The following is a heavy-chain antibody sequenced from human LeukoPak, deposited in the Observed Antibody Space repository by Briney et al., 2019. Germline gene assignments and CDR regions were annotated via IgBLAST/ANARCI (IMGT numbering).Heavy chain of an antibody. Sequence: SETLSLTCTVSGGSIISNTHFWGWVRQPPGKNLEWIGNIYYSGASYYNPSLRGRVTISVDMSKNHFSLRLSSVTAADTVFYYCARLDGGKIGFCSSTSCFGAFDLWGQGTTVTVSS. CDR3: ARLDGGKIGFCSSTSCFGAFDL. V-gene: IGHV4-39*07. CDR1: GGSIISNTHF. D-gene: IGHD2-2*01. CDR2: IYYSGAS. J-gene: IGHJ3*01.